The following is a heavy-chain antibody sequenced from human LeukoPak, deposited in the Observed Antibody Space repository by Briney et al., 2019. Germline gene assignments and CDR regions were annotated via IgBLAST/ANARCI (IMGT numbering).Heavy chain of an antibody. Sequence: GGSLRLSCAASGFTFRSYAMHWVRQAPGKGLEWVAVISEDGSGKHYADSVKGRFTISRDNSKNTLYLQMNSLRAEDTAVYYCAKTRPLDSSSWSHGDYWGQGTLVTVSS. D-gene: IGHD6-13*01. CDR2: ISEDGSGK. CDR3: AKTRPLDSSSWSHGDY. V-gene: IGHV3-30-3*02. CDR1: GFTFRSYA. J-gene: IGHJ4*02.